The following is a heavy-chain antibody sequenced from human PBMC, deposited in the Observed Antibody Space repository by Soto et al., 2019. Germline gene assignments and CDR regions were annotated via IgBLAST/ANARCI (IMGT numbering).Heavy chain of an antibody. CDR2: IYYSGST. CDR1: GGSISSSSYY. D-gene: IGHD2-21*01. CDR3: AISGGEINWFDP. V-gene: IGHV4-39*01. J-gene: IGHJ5*02. Sequence: SETLSLTCTVSGGSISSSSYYWGWIRQPPGKGLEWIGSIYYSGSTYYNPSLKSRVTISVDTSKNQFSLKLSSVTAADTAVYYCAISGGEINWFDPWGQGTLVTVSS.